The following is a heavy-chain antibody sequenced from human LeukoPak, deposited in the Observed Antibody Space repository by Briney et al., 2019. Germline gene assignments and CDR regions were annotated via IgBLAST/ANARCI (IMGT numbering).Heavy chain of an antibody. V-gene: IGHV3-66*01. Sequence: GSLRLSCAASGFTVSSNYMSWVRQAPGKGLEWVSVIYSGGNTYYADSVKGRFTLSRDNSKNTLYLQMNSLRAEDTAVYYCARDRVSSAYDQDYYYYMDVWGKGTTVTISS. D-gene: IGHD5-12*01. J-gene: IGHJ6*03. CDR1: GFTVSSNY. CDR3: ARDRVSSAYDQDYYYYMDV. CDR2: IYSGGNT.